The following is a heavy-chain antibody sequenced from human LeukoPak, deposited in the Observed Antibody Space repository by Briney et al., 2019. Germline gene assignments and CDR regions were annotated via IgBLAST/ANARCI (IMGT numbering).Heavy chain of an antibody. Sequence: SETLSLTCAVYGGSFSGYYWSWIRQPPGKGLEWIGEINHSGSTNYNPSLKRRVTISVDTSKNQFSLKLSSVTAADTAVYYCARGRTYYYGSGSYRFEYFQHWGQGTLVTVSS. CDR1: GGSFSGYY. J-gene: IGHJ1*01. V-gene: IGHV4-34*01. CDR2: INHSGST. CDR3: ARGRTYYYGSGSYRFEYFQH. D-gene: IGHD3-10*01.